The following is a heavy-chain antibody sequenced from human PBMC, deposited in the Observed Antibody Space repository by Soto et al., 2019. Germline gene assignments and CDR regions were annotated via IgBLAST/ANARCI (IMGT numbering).Heavy chain of an antibody. CDR2: INPSGGST. Sequence: ASVKVSCKASGYTFTGYYMHWVRQAPGQGLEWMGIINPSGGSTSYAQKFQGRVTMTRDTSTSTVYMELSSLRSEDTAVYYCARDRLCSGGSCYYFDYWGQGTLVTVSS. CDR1: GYTFTGYY. CDR3: ARDRLCSGGSCYYFDY. J-gene: IGHJ4*02. V-gene: IGHV1-46*01. D-gene: IGHD2-15*01.